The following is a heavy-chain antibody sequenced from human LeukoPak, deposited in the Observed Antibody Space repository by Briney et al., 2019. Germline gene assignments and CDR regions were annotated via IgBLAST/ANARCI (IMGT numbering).Heavy chain of an antibody. V-gene: IGHV1-69*01. CDR1: GGTFSSYA. J-gene: IGHJ5*02. CDR3: ARVVYGSGSYSWFDP. D-gene: IGHD3-10*01. Sequence: ASVKVSCKASGGTFSSYAIGWVRQAPGQGLEWMGGIIPIFGTANYAQKFQGRVTITADESTSTAYMELSSLRSEDTAVYYCARVVYGSGSYSWFDPWGQGTLVTVSS. CDR2: IIPIFGTA.